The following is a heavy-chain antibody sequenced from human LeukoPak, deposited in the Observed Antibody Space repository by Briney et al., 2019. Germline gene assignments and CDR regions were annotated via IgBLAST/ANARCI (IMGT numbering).Heavy chain of an antibody. CDR1: GGSISSGDYY. CDR3: ARVRKGGSYLGDAFDI. Sequence: SETLSLTCTVSGGSISSGDYYWSWIRQPPGKGLEWIGYIYYSGSTNYNPSLKSRVTMSVDTSKNQFSLKLSSVTAADTAVYYCARVRKGGSYLGDAFDIWGQGTMVTVSS. V-gene: IGHV4-61*08. J-gene: IGHJ3*02. D-gene: IGHD1-26*01. CDR2: IYYSGST.